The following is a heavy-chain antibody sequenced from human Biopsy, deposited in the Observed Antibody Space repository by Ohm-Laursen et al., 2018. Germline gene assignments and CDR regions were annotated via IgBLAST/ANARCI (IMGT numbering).Heavy chain of an antibody. CDR1: GVSITAYY. V-gene: IGHV4-4*09. CDR2: IHHSGST. Sequence: PSETLSLTCTVSGVSITAYYWSWIRQPPGKGLECIGNIHHSGSTNYNPSLKSRLTISVDTSKNQFSLKLSSVTAADTAVYYCARGSNEYGGLYFPHWGQGTLVTVSS. D-gene: IGHD4-23*01. J-gene: IGHJ1*01. CDR3: ARGSNEYGGLYFPH.